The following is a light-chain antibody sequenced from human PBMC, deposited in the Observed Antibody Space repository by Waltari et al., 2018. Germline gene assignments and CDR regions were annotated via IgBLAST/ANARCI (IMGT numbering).Light chain of an antibody. CDR1: QAIRND. CDR3: LQDYSYPWT. CDR2: GAS. J-gene: IGKJ1*01. V-gene: IGKV1-6*01. Sequence: AIQMTQSPSSLSAVVGDRLTITCRASQAIRNDLSWYQQKPGQAPKLLIYGASFLQRGVPSRFSCSGSGTDFILTISSLQPEEFATYYCLQDYSYPWTFGQGTNVDI.